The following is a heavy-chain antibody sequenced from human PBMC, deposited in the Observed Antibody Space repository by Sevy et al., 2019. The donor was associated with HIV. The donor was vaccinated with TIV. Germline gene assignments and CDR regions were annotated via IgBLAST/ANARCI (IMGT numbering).Heavy chain of an antibody. J-gene: IGHJ4*02. CDR2: IHYTWGT. V-gene: IGHV4-30-4*01. CDR3: ASKRGYNHGPFDY. Sequence: SETLSLTCTVSGGSISSSHSYWSWIRQPPGKGLEWIGYIHYTWGTYYNPFLKSRVAMSLDTSEKQFSLKLNFLTAADTAVYYCASKRGYNHGPFDYWGQGTLVTVSS. D-gene: IGHD5-12*01. CDR1: GGSISSSHSY.